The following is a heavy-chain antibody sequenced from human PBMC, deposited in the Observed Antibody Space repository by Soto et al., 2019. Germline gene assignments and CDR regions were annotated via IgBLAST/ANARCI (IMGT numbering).Heavy chain of an antibody. CDR3: ARESSSTVTTGGGGSAKDY. Sequence: GGSLRLSCAASGLTFSNYAMHWVRQAPGKGLEWVAFISYDGTNRCYPDSVKGRFTISRDNSNNTLYLQMNSLKTEDTAVYYCARESSSTVTTGGGGSAKDYWGQGTLVTVSS. CDR1: GLTFSNYA. V-gene: IGHV3-30*16. D-gene: IGHD4-17*01. CDR2: ISYDGTNR. J-gene: IGHJ4*02.